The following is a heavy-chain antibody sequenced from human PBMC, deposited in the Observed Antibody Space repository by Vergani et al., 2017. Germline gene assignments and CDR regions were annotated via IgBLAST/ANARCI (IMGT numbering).Heavy chain of an antibody. CDR2: IYTGGST. CDR3: ARDQDDXDILTGYRYWYFDL. Sequence: QVQLQESGPGLVKPSQTLALTCTVSGGSISSGGYYWSWIRQPAGKGLEWIGRIYTGGSTTYNPSLKSRISISIDTSKNQFSLKLSSVTAAYTAIYYCARDQDDXDILTGYRYWYFDLWGRGTLVTVSS. J-gene: IGHJ2*01. V-gene: IGHV4-61*02. D-gene: IGHD3-9*01. CDR1: GGSISSGGYY.